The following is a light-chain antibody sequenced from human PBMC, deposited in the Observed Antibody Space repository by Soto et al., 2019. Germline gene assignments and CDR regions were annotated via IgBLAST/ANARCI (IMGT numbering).Light chain of an antibody. CDR1: SSDVGGYNY. CDR3: AYYPGGSTLVV. V-gene: IGLV2-14*01. Sequence: QSVLTQPASVSGSPGQSITISCTGTSSDVGGYNYVSWYQQHPGKAPKLMIYDVSNRPSGVSNRFSGSKSGNTASLTISGSRARDEVVFYGAYYPGGSTLVVLAGGPSSPS. CDR2: DVS. J-gene: IGLJ2*01.